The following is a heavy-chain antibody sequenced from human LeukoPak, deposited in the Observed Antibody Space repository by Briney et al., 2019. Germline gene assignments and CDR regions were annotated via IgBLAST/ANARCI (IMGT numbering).Heavy chain of an antibody. CDR2: INHSGST. D-gene: IGHD3-22*01. V-gene: IGHV4-34*01. CDR3: ASWDYYDSSGYFQH. Sequence: SETLSLTCAVYGGSFSGYYWSWIRQPPGKGLEWIGEINHSGSTNYNPSLKSRVTISVDTSKNQFSLKLSSVTAADTAVYYCASWDYYDSSGYFQHWGQGTLVTVSS. CDR1: GGSFSGYY. J-gene: IGHJ1*01.